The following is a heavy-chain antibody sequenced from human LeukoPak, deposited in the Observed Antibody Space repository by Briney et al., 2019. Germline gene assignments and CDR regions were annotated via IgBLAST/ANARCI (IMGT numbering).Heavy chain of an antibody. Sequence: ASVKVSCKASGGTFSSYAISWVRQAPGQGLEWMGGTIPIFGTANYAQKFQGRVTITTDESTSTAYMELSSLRSEDTAVYYCARAKSMIVVSPFDPWGQGTLVTVSS. CDR2: TIPIFGTA. D-gene: IGHD3-22*01. CDR1: GGTFSSYA. CDR3: ARAKSMIVVSPFDP. V-gene: IGHV1-69*05. J-gene: IGHJ5*02.